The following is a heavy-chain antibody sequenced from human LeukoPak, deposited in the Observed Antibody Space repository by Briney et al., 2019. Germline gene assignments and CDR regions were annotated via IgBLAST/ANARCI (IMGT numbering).Heavy chain of an antibody. J-gene: IGHJ6*03. CDR3: ARARRSGIGYYYMDV. CDR2: INPNSGGT. V-gene: IGHV1-2*02. D-gene: IGHD6-25*01. Sequence: ASVKVSCKASGYTFTGYYMHWVRQAPGQGLEWMGWINPNSGGTNYAQKFQGRVTITRDTSASTAYMELSSLRSEDMAVYYCARARRSGIGYYYMDVWGKGTTVTVSS. CDR1: GYTFTGYY.